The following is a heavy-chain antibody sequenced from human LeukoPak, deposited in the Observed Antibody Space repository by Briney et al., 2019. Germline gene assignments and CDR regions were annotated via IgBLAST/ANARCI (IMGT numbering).Heavy chain of an antibody. CDR2: IIPIFGTA. V-gene: IGHV1-69*13. J-gene: IGHJ6*02. D-gene: IGHD3-9*01. CDR1: GGTFSSYA. CDR3: ARGDRYFDWLLSQSYYYYGMDV. Sequence: SVKVSCKASGGTFSSYAISWVRQAPGQGLEWMGGIIPIFGTANYAQKFQGRVTITADESTSTAYMELSSLRSEDTAVYYCARGDRYFDWLLSQSYYYYGMDVWGQGTTVTVSS.